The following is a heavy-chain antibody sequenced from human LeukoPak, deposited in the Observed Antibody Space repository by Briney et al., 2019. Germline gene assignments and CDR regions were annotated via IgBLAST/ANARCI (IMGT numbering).Heavy chain of an antibody. J-gene: IGHJ3*01. CDR1: GFIFGTYW. CDR3: ARSSYSSSSSV. D-gene: IGHD6-6*01. Sequence: GGSLRLSCAASGFIFGTYWMSWVRQAPGKGLEWVANIKEDGTESHYVDSVKGRFTISRDNAKNSLYLQINSLRAEDTAVCYCARSSYSSSSSVWGQGTMVAVSS. CDR2: IKEDGTES. V-gene: IGHV3-7*03.